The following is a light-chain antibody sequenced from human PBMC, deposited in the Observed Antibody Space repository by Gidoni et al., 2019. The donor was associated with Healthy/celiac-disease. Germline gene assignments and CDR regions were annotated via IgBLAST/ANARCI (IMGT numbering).Light chain of an antibody. CDR1: QSISSY. Sequence: DTDMTHSPSTLSVSVGDRVTIFCRASQSISSYLNWYQQKPGKAPKLLIYAASSLQSGVPSRFSGSGSGTDFTLTISSLQPDDFATYYCQQNNSTPITFGQGTKLEIK. V-gene: IGKV1-39*01. J-gene: IGKJ2*01. CDR2: AAS. CDR3: QQNNSTPIT.